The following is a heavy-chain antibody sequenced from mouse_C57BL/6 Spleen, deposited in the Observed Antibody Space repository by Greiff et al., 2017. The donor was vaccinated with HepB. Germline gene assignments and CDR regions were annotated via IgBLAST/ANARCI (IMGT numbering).Heavy chain of an antibody. J-gene: IGHJ4*01. CDR3: ALDSSGYVRYAMDY. D-gene: IGHD3-2*02. CDR2: ISSGSSTI. Sequence: EVQLQESGGGLVKPGGSLKLSCAASGFTFSDYGMHWVRQAPEKGLEWVAYISSGSSTIYYADTVKGRFTISRDNAKNTLFLQMTSLRSEDTAMYYCALDSSGYVRYAMDYWGQGTSVTVSS. CDR1: GFTFSDYG. V-gene: IGHV5-17*01.